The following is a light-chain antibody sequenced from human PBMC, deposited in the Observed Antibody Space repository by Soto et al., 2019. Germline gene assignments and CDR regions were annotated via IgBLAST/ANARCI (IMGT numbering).Light chain of an antibody. CDR2: GAS. J-gene: IGKJ5*01. Sequence: VMTQSPATLSVSPGERATLSCRAIQSVSSSYLAWYQQKPGQAPRLLISGASSRATGIPDRFSGSGSGTDFTLTISRLEPEDFALYYCQHYVERSPITFGQGTRLEVK. V-gene: IGKV3-20*01. CDR3: QHYVERSPIT. CDR1: QSVSSSY.